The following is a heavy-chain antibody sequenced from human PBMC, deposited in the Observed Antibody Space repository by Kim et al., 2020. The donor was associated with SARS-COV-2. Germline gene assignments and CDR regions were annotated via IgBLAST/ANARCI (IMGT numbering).Heavy chain of an antibody. CDR2: IHYTGST. V-gene: IGHV4-59*08. CDR3: ARLRSDTSGHYQEDS. D-gene: IGHD3-22*01. Sequence: SETLSLTCTVSGGSFTSYYWSWIRQSPGKGLEWIGFIHYTGSTSYNPSLQSRVTMSVDTSKNQFSLRLRSVTAADTAVYYCARLRSDTSGHYQEDSWGQGTMVTVSS. J-gene: IGHJ4*02. CDR1: GGSFTSYY.